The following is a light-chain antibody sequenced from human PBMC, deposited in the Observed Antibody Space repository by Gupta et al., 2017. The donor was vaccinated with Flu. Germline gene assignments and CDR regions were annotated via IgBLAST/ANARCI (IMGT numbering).Light chain of an antibody. CDR2: QDS. J-gene: IGLJ2*01. CDR1: KLGDKY. Sequence: SPGQTASITCSGDKLGDKYACWYQQKPGQSPVLVIYQDSKRPSGIPERFSGSNSGNTATLTISGTQAMDEADYYCQAWDSRTGVFGGGTKLTVL. V-gene: IGLV3-1*01. CDR3: QAWDSRTGV.